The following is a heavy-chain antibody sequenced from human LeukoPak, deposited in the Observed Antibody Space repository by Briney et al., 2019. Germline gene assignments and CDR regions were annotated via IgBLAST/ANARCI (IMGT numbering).Heavy chain of an antibody. J-gene: IGHJ5*02. V-gene: IGHV4-59*08. D-gene: IGHD3-10*01. Sequence: SETLSLTCTVSGGSISSYYWSWIRQPPGKGLEWIGYIYYSGRTNYNPSLKSRVTISVDTSKNQFSLKLSSVTAADTAVYYCARDHRDWFDPWGQGTLVTVSS. CDR3: ARDHRDWFDP. CDR2: IYYSGRT. CDR1: GGSISSYY.